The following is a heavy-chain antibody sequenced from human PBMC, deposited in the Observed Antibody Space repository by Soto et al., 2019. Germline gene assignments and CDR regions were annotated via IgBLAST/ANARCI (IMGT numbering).Heavy chain of an antibody. V-gene: IGHV1-69*13. CDR2: IIPIVSTP. J-gene: IGHJ4*02. CDR1: GGTFSSYA. CDR3: ARAGPGLYYFDY. Sequence: SVKVSCKASGGTFSSYAITWVRQAPGQGLEWMGGIIPIVSTPNYAQEFQGRVTMTADASTSTAYMELSSLRSEDTAVYYCARAGPGLYYFDYWGQGTLVTVS.